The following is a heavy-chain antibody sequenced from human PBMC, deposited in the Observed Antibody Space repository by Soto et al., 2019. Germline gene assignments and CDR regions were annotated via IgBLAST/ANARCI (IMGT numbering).Heavy chain of an antibody. CDR3: ARALRGGSRYAYSSLDP. V-gene: IGHV1-46*01. D-gene: IGHD2-15*01. Sequence: ASVKVSCKASGSTFTSYYMHWVRQAPGQGLEWMGIINPSGGSTSYAQKFQGRVTMTRDTSTSTVYMELSSLRSEDTAVYYCARALRGGSRYAYSSLDPCGQGPLVTLSS. CDR1: GSTFTSYY. CDR2: INPSGGST. J-gene: IGHJ5*02.